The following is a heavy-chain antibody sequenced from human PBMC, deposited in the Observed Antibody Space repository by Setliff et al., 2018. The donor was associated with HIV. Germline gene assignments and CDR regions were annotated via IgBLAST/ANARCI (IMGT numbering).Heavy chain of an antibody. CDR3: ASSLSRVPYYGMDV. J-gene: IGHJ6*02. V-gene: IGHV1-8*01. D-gene: IGHD6-6*01. CDR2: MNPNSGNT. CDR1: GSTFSTYD. Sequence: ASVKVSCKASGSTFSTYDINWVRQAPGQGPEWMGWMNPNSGNTGYAPKLQGRVTMTRNTSISTAYMELSSLRSDDTAVYYWASSLSRVPYYGMDVWGQGTTVTVSS.